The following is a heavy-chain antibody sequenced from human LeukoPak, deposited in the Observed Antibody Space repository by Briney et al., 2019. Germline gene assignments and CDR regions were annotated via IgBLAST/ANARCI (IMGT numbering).Heavy chain of an antibody. Sequence: GGSLRLSCAASGFTFSNAWMSWVRQAPGKGPEWVGRIKTKTDGGTIDYAAPVKGRFTISRDDSKSTLYLQMNSLKTEDTAVYYCTTPPLGYFDWLLTFNYWGQGTLVTVSP. CDR1: GFTFSNAW. V-gene: IGHV3-15*01. D-gene: IGHD3-9*01. J-gene: IGHJ4*02. CDR3: TTPPLGYFDWLLTFNY. CDR2: IKTKTDGGTI.